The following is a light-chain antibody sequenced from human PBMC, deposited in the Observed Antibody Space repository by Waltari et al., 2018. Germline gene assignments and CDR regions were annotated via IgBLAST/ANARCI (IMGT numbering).Light chain of an antibody. CDR2: GNT. CDR1: SPNIGTGYD. CDR3: HSYDIGLTAWV. J-gene: IGLJ3*02. V-gene: IGLV1-40*03. Sequence: PGQRVTISCTRRSPNIGTGYDVQWNQQLPGSAPQPPMFGNTTRPSGVPDRFSGSKSGASASLAITGLQAEDEAVYYCHSYDIGLTAWVFGGGTKLTVL.